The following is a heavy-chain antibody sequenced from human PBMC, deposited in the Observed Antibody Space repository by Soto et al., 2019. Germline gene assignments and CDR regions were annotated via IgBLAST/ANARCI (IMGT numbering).Heavy chain of an antibody. V-gene: IGHV4-59*01. J-gene: IGHJ4*02. CDR1: GGSIGTYY. CDR2: ISYSGNT. D-gene: IGHD6-19*01. Sequence: SETLSLTCTASGGSIGTYYWSWIRQPPGKGLEWIGYISYSGNTNYNPSLKSRITISVDTSKNQFSLKLSSMTAADTAVYYCARAGGYGSGWLYWGQGALVTVSS. CDR3: ARAGGYGSGWLY.